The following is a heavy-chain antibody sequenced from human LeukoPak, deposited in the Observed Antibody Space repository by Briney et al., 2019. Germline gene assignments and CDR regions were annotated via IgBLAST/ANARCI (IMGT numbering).Heavy chain of an antibody. CDR1: GGSFSGYY. V-gene: IGHV4-34*01. Sequence: SETLSLTCAVYGGSFSGYYWSWIRQPPGKGLEWIGEINHSGSTNYNPSLKSRVTISVDTSKNQFSLKLSSVTAADTAVYYCARGPSSWYSKAFDYWGQGTLVTVSS. CDR3: ARGPSSWYSKAFDY. D-gene: IGHD6-13*01. CDR2: INHSGST. J-gene: IGHJ4*02.